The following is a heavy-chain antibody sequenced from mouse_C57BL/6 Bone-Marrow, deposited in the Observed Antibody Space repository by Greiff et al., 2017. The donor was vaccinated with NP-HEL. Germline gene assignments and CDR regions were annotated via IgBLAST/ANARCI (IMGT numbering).Heavy chain of an antibody. CDR3: TRNWYWYFDV. D-gene: IGHD4-1*01. CDR1: GFNIKDDY. V-gene: IGHV14-4*01. Sequence: VQLQQSGAELVRPGASVKLSCTASGFNIKDDYMHWVKQRPEQGLEWIGWIDPENGDTEYASKFQGKATITADTSSNTAYLQLSSLTSEDTAVSYCTRNWYWYFDVWGTGTPVTVSS. J-gene: IGHJ1*03. CDR2: IDPENGDT.